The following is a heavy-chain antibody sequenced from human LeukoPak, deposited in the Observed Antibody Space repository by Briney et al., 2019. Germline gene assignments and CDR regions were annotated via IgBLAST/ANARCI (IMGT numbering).Heavy chain of an antibody. CDR2: ISSSSSYI. V-gene: IGHV3-21*01. CDR1: GFTFTSYT. D-gene: IGHD4-11*01. J-gene: IGHJ4*02. Sequence: GGSLRLSCAASGFTFTSYTMNWVRQAPGKGLEWVSSISSSSSYIYYADSVKGRFTISRDNAKNSLYLQMNSLRAEDTAVYYCARDYYSNSIFDYWGQGTLVTVSS. CDR3: ARDYYSNSIFDY.